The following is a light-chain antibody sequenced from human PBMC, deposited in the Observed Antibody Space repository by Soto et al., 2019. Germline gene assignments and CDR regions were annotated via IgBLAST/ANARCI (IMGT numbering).Light chain of an antibody. CDR3: SSYTGASTYV. Sequence: QSVLTQPASVSGSPGQSITISCTGTSSDVGGYNYVSWYQQHPGKAPKLMIYDVSNRPSGVSARSSGSKSGDTASLTISGLQAEDEADYYCSSYTGASTYVFGTGTKVTVL. V-gene: IGLV2-14*01. J-gene: IGLJ1*01. CDR2: DVS. CDR1: SSDVGGYNY.